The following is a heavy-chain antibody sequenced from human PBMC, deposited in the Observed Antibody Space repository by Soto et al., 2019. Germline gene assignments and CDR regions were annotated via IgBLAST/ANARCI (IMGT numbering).Heavy chain of an antibody. D-gene: IGHD2-15*01. J-gene: IGHJ4*02. CDR1: GDSISDYFY. CDR2: IYTDGTT. CDR3: AREVRGGFTGIFDQ. V-gene: IGHV4-4*07. Sequence: QVQLQGSGPGQVKPSETLSLTYTVSGDSISDYFYWSWIRQPGGKGLEWIGRIYTDGTTKYNPSLKSRVTLSLDKSKNQFSLRLSSVTAADTAVYYFAREVRGGFTGIFDQWGRGSRVTVSS.